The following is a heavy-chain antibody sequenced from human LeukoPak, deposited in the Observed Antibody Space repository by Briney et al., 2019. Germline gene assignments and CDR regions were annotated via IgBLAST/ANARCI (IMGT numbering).Heavy chain of an antibody. CDR2: IYYSGST. CDR3: ARGRIAAAGTNFDY. Sequence: SETLSLTCTVSGGSISSYYWSWIRQPPGKGLEWIGNIYYSGSTNYNPSLKSRVTISVDTSKNQFSLKLSSVTAADTAVYYCARGRIAAAGTNFDYWGQGTLVTVSS. V-gene: IGHV4-59*01. CDR1: GGSISSYY. D-gene: IGHD6-13*01. J-gene: IGHJ4*02.